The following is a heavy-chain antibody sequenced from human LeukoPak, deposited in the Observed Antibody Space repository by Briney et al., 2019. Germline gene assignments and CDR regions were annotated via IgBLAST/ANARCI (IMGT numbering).Heavy chain of an antibody. V-gene: IGHV4-61*03. Sequence: SETLSLTCTVSGGSVSSGGYYWSWIRQPPGKGLEWVGYIYYSGTTTYNPSLKSRVTISVDTSKNNFSLKLSSVTAADTAVYYCARVPISTTARGYFDYWGQGTLVTVSS. CDR3: ARVPISTTARGYFDY. CDR1: GGSVSSGGYY. D-gene: IGHD3-10*01. CDR2: IYYSGTT. J-gene: IGHJ4*02.